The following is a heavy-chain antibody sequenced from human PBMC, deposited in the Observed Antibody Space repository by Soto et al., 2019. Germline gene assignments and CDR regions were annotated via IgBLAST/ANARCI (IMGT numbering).Heavy chain of an antibody. CDR2: ISYDGSNK. CDR3: ARDKSPYSIGWHHRHFDY. CDR1: GFTFSSYA. V-gene: IGHV3-30-3*01. D-gene: IGHD6-19*01. J-gene: IGHJ4*02. Sequence: QVQLVESGGGVVQPGRSLRLSCAASGFTFSSYAMHWVRQAQGKGLEWVAVISYDGSNKYYADSVKGRFTISRDNSKHTLYRQMNSLRAADTAVYYCARDKSPYSIGWHHRHFDYWGQGTLVIVSS.